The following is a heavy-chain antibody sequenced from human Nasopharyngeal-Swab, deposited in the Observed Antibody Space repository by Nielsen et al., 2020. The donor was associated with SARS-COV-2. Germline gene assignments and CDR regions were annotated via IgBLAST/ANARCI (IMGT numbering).Heavy chain of an antibody. Sequence: GSLRLSCTVSGGSISSSSYYWGWIRQPPGKGLEWLGSIYYSGSTYYNPSLKSRVTISVDTSKNQFSLKLSSVTAADTAVYYCVGSSWYGDYYYYYGMDVWGQGTTVTVSS. J-gene: IGHJ6*02. CDR3: VGSSWYGDYYYYYGMDV. V-gene: IGHV4-39*07. CDR1: GGSISSSSYY. D-gene: IGHD6-13*01. CDR2: IYYSGST.